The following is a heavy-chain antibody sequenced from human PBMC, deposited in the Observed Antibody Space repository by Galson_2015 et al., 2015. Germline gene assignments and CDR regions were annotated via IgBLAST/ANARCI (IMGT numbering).Heavy chain of an antibody. CDR1: GGSIGSSSYY. D-gene: IGHD6-19*01. CDR2: INHSGST. Sequence: SETLSLTCTVSGGSIGSSSYYWGWIRQPPGKGLEWIGEINHSGSTNYNPSLKSRVTISVDTSKNQFSLKLSSVTAADTAVYYCARGIAVAGTRRLGNWFDPWGQGTLVTVSS. V-gene: IGHV4-39*07. J-gene: IGHJ5*02. CDR3: ARGIAVAGTRRLGNWFDP.